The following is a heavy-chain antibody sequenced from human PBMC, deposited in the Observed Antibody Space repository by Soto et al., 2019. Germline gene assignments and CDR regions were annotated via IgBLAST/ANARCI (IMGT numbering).Heavy chain of an antibody. J-gene: IGHJ4*02. CDR3: ARWGYYGSGRYSLRY. CDR2: IKQDGSEK. D-gene: IGHD3-10*01. CDR1: GFTFSSYW. V-gene: IGHV3-7*01. Sequence: GGSLRLSCAASGFTFSSYWMSWVRQAPGKGLEWVANIKQDGSEKYYVDSVKGRFTISRDNAKNSLYLQMNSLRGEDTAVYYCARWGYYGSGRYSLRYWGQGALVTVSS.